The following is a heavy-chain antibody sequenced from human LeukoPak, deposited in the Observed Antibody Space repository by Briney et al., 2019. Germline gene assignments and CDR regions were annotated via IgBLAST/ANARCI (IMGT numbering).Heavy chain of an antibody. CDR1: GFTFSDYS. Sequence: PGGSMRLSCAASGFTFSDYSMNWVRQAPGKGLEWVSSISRSSRHVYYAGSVKGRFTISRDNAKNSLYLQMNSLRAEDMAVYFCVRDLMGSGSTTAYLHHWARAPWSPSPQ. CDR3: VRDLMGSGSTTAYLHH. J-gene: IGHJ1*01. CDR2: ISRSSRHV. V-gene: IGHV3-21*01. D-gene: IGHD1-1*01.